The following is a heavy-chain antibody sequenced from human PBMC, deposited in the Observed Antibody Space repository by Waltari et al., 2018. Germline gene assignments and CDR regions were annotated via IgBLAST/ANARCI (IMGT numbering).Heavy chain of an antibody. CDR1: GFTFSSYA. CDR3: AATVTILVNWFDP. CDR2: ISYDGSNK. Sequence: QVQLVESGGGVVQPGRSLRLSCAASGFTFSSYAMHCVRQAPGKGLEWVAVISYDGSNKYYADSVKGRFTISRDNSKNTLYLQMNSLRAEDTAVYYCAATVTILVNWFDPWGQGTLVTVSS. D-gene: IGHD4-17*01. V-gene: IGHV3-30-3*01. J-gene: IGHJ5*02.